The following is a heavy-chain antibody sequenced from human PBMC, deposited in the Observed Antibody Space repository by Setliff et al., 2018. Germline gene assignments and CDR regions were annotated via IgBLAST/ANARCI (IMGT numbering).Heavy chain of an antibody. J-gene: IGHJ4*02. CDR2: IGAYTGNT. CDR3: SRLVRYCTTTTCQMVSGAEV. Sequence: ASVKVSCKTSGYTFGDYIISWVRQAPGQGLEWMGWIGAYTGNTNYAQKLQGRVTMTTDSSTSTAYMELRSLRSDDTAVYYCSRLVRYCTTTTCQMVSGAEVWGQGTLVTVSS. CDR1: GYTFGDYI. D-gene: IGHD2-8*01. V-gene: IGHV1-18*04.